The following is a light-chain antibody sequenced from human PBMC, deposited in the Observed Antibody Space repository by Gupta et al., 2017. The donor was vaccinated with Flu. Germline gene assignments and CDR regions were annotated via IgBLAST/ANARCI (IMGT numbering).Light chain of an antibody. J-gene: IGLJ3*02. V-gene: IGLV2-23*03. CDR2: EGS. Sequence: SALTHPASGAGSPGQSITISCTGTSSDVGSYNLVSWYQQHPGKAPKLMIYEGSKRPSGVSNRFSGSKSGNTASLTISGLQAEDEADYYCCSHAGSSTFRVFGGGTKLTVL. CDR1: SSDVGSYNL. CDR3: CSHAGSSTFRV.